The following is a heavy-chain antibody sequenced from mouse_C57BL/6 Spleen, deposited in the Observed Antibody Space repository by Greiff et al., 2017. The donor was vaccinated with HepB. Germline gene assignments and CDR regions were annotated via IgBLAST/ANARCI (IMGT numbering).Heavy chain of an antibody. V-gene: IGHV1-69*01. Sequence: QVQLQQPGAELVMPGASVKLSCKASGYTFTSYWMHWVKQRPGQGLEWSGEIDPSDSYTNYNQKFKGKSTLTVDKSSSTAYMQLSSLTSEDSAVYYCARVAYGSSYWGFAYWGQGTLVTVSA. CDR1: GYTFTSYW. CDR3: ARVAYGSSYWGFAY. CDR2: IDPSDSYT. J-gene: IGHJ3*01. D-gene: IGHD1-1*01.